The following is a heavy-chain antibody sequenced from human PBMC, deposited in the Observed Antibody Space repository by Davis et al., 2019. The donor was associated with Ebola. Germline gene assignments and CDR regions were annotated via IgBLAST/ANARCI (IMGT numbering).Heavy chain of an antibody. D-gene: IGHD3-16*02. J-gene: IGHJ4*02. CDR1: GYTFTSYG. Sequence: AASVKVSCKASGYTFTSYGISWVRQAPGQGLEWMGWISAYNGNTNYAQKLQGRVTMTTDTSTSTAYMELRSLRSDDTAVYYCARDLGVWGSYRYFGYWGQGTLVTVSS. V-gene: IGHV1-18*01. CDR3: ARDLGVWGSYRYFGY. CDR2: ISAYNGNT.